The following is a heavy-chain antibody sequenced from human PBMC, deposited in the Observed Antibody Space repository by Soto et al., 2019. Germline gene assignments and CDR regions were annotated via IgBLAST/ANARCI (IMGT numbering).Heavy chain of an antibody. CDR2: ISGSGGNA. CDR1: GFTFSSYA. J-gene: IGHJ6*02. V-gene: IGHV3-23*01. D-gene: IGHD1-26*01. Sequence: PWGSLRLSCAASGFTFSSYAMSWVRQAPGKGLEWVSTISGSGGNAYYADSVKGRFSISRDNSKNTLRLQMNSLRADDTAVYYCAKDGASGSYPPYYYFGMDVWGQGTTVTVSS. CDR3: AKDGASGSYPPYYYFGMDV.